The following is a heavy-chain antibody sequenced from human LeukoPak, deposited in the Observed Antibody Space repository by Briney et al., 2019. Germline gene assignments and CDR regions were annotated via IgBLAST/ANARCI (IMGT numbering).Heavy chain of an antibody. CDR2: INHSGST. Sequence: WETLSLTCAVYGGSFSGYYWSWIRQPPGKGLEWIGEINHSGSTNYNPSLKSRVTISVDTSKNQFSLKLSSVTAADTAVYYCARVGRITMVRGVLSYLDYWGQGTLVTVSS. CDR3: ARVGRITMVRGVLSYLDY. V-gene: IGHV4-34*01. D-gene: IGHD3-10*01. CDR1: GGSFSGYY. J-gene: IGHJ4*02.